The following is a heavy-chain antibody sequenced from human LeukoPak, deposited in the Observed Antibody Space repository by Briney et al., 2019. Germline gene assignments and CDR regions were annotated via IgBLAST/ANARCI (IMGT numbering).Heavy chain of an antibody. CDR1: GYTFTGYY. Sequence: ASVKVSCKASGYTFTGYYMHWVRQAPGQGLEWMGWISAYNGNTNYAQKLQGRVTMTTDTSTSTAYMELRSLRSDDTAVYYCARDRGYYYDSSGYYYPYYFDYWGQGALVTVSS. J-gene: IGHJ4*02. CDR3: ARDRGYYYDSSGYYYPYYFDY. D-gene: IGHD3-22*01. V-gene: IGHV1-18*04. CDR2: ISAYNGNT.